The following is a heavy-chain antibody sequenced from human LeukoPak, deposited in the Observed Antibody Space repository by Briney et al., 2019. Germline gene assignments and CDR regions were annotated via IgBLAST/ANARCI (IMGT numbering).Heavy chain of an antibody. J-gene: IGHJ4*02. CDR1: GYTFTRYG. V-gene: IGHV1-18*01. CDR3: ARGYSDYDLDY. Sequence: ASVRVSCKAPGYTFTRYGITWVRQAPGQGLEWMGWISAYNDNTKYAQKVQGRVTMTTDTSTSTAYMELRSLRSDDTAVYYCARGYSDYDLDYWGQGTLVTVSS. D-gene: IGHD5-12*01. CDR2: ISAYNDNT.